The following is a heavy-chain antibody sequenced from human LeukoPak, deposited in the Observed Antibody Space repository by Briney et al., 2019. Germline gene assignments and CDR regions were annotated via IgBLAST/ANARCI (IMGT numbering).Heavy chain of an antibody. Sequence: GGSLILSCAASGFTVSSNYMSWVRQAPGKGLEWVSVIYSGGSTYYADSVKGRFTISRDNSKNTLYLQMNSLRAEDTAVYYCARADGYNPLDAFDIWGQGTMVTVSS. J-gene: IGHJ3*02. CDR1: GFTVSSNY. CDR2: IYSGGST. V-gene: IGHV3-66*01. D-gene: IGHD5-24*01. CDR3: ARADGYNPLDAFDI.